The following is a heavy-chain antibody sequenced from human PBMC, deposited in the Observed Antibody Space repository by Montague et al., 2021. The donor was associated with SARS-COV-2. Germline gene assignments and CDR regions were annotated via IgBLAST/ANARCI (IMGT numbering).Heavy chain of an antibody. V-gene: IGHV3-23*01. J-gene: IGHJ4*02. Sequence: SLRLSCAVSGFTFSRYAMSLFRQAPGKGLEWVSVISGSGGSTYYADSVKGRFTISRDNSKNTLYLQMNSLRAEDTAVYYCAKGLSSGSYYSSYFDYWGQGTLVTVSS. D-gene: IGHD3-10*01. CDR2: ISGSGGST. CDR1: GFTFSRYA. CDR3: AKGLSSGSYYSSYFDY.